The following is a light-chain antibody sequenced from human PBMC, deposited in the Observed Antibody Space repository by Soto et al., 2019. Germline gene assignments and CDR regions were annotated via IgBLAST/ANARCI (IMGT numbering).Light chain of an antibody. CDR2: EVS. Sequence: QSVLTQPASVSGSPGQSITISCTGTSSDVGGYNYVSWYQQQSGKAPKLMIHEVSNRPSGVSNRSSGSKSGNTASLTISGLRAEDEADYYCSSYTSSRAYVFGIGTKVTVL. CDR1: SSDVGGYNY. J-gene: IGLJ1*01. V-gene: IGLV2-14*01. CDR3: SSYTSSRAYV.